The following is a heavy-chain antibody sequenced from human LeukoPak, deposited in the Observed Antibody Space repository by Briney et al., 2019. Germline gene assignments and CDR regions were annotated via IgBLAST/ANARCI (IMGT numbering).Heavy chain of an antibody. CDR2: IYWNGGST. Sequence: PGGSLRLSCAASGFSFDDYGVTWVRQAPGKGLEWVSGIYWNGGSTGYADSVKGRFTISRDNAKNSLHLQMNSLRAEDTALYYCARVVIAAAGTGFDYWGQGTLVTVSS. J-gene: IGHJ4*02. D-gene: IGHD6-13*01. V-gene: IGHV3-20*04. CDR3: ARVVIAAAGTGFDY. CDR1: GFSFDDYG.